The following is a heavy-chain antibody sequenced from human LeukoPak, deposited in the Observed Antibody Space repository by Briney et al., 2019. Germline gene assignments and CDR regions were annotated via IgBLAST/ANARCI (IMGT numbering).Heavy chain of an antibody. CDR3: ARDSRRSGPMSDFWSGLEGYFDY. J-gene: IGHJ4*02. CDR2: IYTSGST. Sequence: SETLSLTCTVSGGSISSYYWSWIRQPAGKGLEWIGRIYTSGSTNYNPSLKSRVTMSVDTSKNQFSLKLSSVTAADTAVYYCARDSRRSGPMSDFWSGLEGYFDYWGQGTLVTVSS. CDR1: GGSISSYY. D-gene: IGHD3-3*01. V-gene: IGHV4-4*07.